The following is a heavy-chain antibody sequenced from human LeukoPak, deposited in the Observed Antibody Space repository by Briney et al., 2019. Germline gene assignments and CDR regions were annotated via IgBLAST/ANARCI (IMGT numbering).Heavy chain of an antibody. J-gene: IGHJ4*02. CDR3: ARDAYGNCFDY. V-gene: IGHV4-59*01. Sequence: PSETLSLTCTVSGGSISSYYWSWIRQPPGKGLEWIGYIYYSGSTNYNPSLKSRVTISVDTSKNQFSLKLSSVTAADTAVYYCARDAYGNCFDYWGQGTLVTVSS. CDR1: GGSISSYY. CDR2: IYYSGST. D-gene: IGHD4-17*01.